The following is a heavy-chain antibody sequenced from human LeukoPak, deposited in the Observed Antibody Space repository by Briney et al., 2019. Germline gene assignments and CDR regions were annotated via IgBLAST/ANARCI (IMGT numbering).Heavy chain of an antibody. Sequence: PSETLSLTCAVYGGSFNGYYWSWIRQPPGKGLEWIGEINHSGSTNYNPSLTSRVTISVDTSKNQFSLKLSSVTAADTAVYYCARGGSGYDSNPYFDYWGQGTLVTVSS. J-gene: IGHJ4*02. CDR2: INHSGST. CDR1: GGSFNGYY. CDR3: ARGGSGYDSNPYFDY. D-gene: IGHD5-12*01. V-gene: IGHV4-34*01.